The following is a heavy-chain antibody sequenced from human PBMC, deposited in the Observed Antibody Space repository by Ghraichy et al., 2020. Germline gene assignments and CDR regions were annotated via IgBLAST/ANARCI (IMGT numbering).Heavy chain of an antibody. CDR1: GYSFTSYW. V-gene: IGHV5-51*01. D-gene: IGHD5-12*01. CDR3: ARHGRPDIVATPGRWATAGPDFDY. CDR2: IYPGDSDT. Sequence: GESLNISCKGSGYSFTSYWIGWVRQMPGKGLEWMGIIYPGDSDTRYSPSFQGQVTISADKSISTAYLQWSSLKASDTAMYYCARHGRPDIVATPGRWATAGPDFDYWGQGTLVTVSS. J-gene: IGHJ4*02.